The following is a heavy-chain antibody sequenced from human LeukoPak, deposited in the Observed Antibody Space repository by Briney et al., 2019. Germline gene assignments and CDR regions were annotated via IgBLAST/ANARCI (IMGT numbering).Heavy chain of an antibody. CDR1: GGSISSSNW. V-gene: IGHV4-4*02. J-gene: IGHJ4*02. D-gene: IGHD3-16*02. CDR2: IYHSGST. Sequence: SETLSLTCAVSGGSISSSNWWGWVRQPPGKGLEWIGEIYHSGSTNYNPSLKSRVTISVDKSKNQFSLKLSSVTAADTAVYYCASSGLRLGELSFDYWGQGTLVTVSS. CDR3: ASSGLRLGELSFDY.